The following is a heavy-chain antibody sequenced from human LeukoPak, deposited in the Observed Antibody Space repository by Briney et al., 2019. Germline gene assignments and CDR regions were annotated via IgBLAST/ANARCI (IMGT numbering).Heavy chain of an antibody. D-gene: IGHD3-22*01. J-gene: IGHJ3*02. V-gene: IGHV4-39*01. CDR2: IYYSGST. CDR3: ARAEDYYDSSGYYVGTSSAFDI. Sequence: SETLSLTCTVSGGSISSSSYYWGWIRQPPGKGLEGIGRIYYSGSTYYNPSLKSRVTISVDTSKNQFSLKLSPVTAADTAVYYCARAEDYYDSSGYYVGTSSAFDIWGQGTMVTVSS. CDR1: GGSISSSSYY.